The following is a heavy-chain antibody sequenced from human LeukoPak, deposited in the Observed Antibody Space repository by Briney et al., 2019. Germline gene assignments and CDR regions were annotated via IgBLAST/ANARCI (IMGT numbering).Heavy chain of an antibody. D-gene: IGHD5-12*01. V-gene: IGHV1-18*01. CDR1: GYTFSSYG. CDR2: ISGDNGRT. CDR3: ARSRLATITAGPFDY. Sequence: ASVKVSCKASGYTFSSYGITWVRQAPGQGLEWMGWISGDNGRTKYAQNFQGRVTMTTDTSTITAYMELRSLRSDDTAIYFCARSRLATITAGPFDYWGQGTLVAVSS. J-gene: IGHJ4*02.